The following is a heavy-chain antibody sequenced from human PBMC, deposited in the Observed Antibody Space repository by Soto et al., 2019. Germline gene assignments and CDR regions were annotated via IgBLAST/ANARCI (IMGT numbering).Heavy chain of an antibody. V-gene: IGHV4-59*08. CDR1: GGSITSYY. CDR2: MYHSGVI. Sequence: SETLSLTCTVSGGSITSYYWSWIRQPPGKGLEWIGYMYHSGVINYNPSLKSRVTISVDTFKNQFSLKLSSVTAADAAVYYCARRGVRGVIHWYFDLWGRGTPVTVSS. J-gene: IGHJ2*01. CDR3: ARRGVRGVIHWYFDL. D-gene: IGHD3-10*01.